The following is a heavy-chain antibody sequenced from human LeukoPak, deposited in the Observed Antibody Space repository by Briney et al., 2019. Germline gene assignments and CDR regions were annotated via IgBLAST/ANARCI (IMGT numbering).Heavy chain of an antibody. Sequence: GGSLRLSCAASGFTFDDYAMHWVRQAPGKGLEWVSGISWNSGSIGYADSVKGRFTISGDNAKNSLYPQMNSLRAEDTALYYCAKDWSYGSGSYLFDYWGQGTLVTVSS. V-gene: IGHV3-9*01. J-gene: IGHJ4*02. CDR3: AKDWSYGSGSYLFDY. CDR1: GFTFDDYA. CDR2: ISWNSGSI. D-gene: IGHD3-10*01.